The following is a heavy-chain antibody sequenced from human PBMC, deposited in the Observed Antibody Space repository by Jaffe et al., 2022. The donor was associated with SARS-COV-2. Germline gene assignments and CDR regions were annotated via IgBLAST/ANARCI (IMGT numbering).Heavy chain of an antibody. Sequence: QVQLQESGPGLVKPSQTLSLTCTVSGGSISSGSYYWSWIRQPAGKGLEWIGRIYTSGSTNYNPSLKSRVTISVDTSKNQFSLKLSSVTAADTAVYYCASTPTTMIVASVPSAEYFQHWGQGTLVTVSS. V-gene: IGHV4-61*02. CDR1: GGSISSGSYY. CDR3: ASTPTTMIVASVPSAEYFQH. CDR2: IYTSGST. J-gene: IGHJ1*01. D-gene: IGHD3-22*01.